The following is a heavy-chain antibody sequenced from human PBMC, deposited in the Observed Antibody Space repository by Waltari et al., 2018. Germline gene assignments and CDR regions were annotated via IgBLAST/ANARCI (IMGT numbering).Heavy chain of an antibody. CDR3: ARGGITMVQGAPYY. D-gene: IGHD3-10*01. V-gene: IGHV4-39*07. CDR2: IYYSGST. Sequence: QLQLQESGPGLVKPSEPLSLTCTVSGGSISSSSYYLGWIRQPPGKGLEWIGSIYYSGSTYYNPSLKSRVTISVDTSKNQFSLKLSSVTAADTAVYYCARGGITMVQGAPYYWGQGTLVTVSS. J-gene: IGHJ4*02. CDR1: GGSISSSSYY.